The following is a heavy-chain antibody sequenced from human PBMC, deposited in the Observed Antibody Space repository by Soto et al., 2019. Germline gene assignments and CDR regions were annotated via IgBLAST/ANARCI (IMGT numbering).Heavy chain of an antibody. CDR1: GFTFSSYA. J-gene: IGHJ4*02. V-gene: IGHV3-23*01. D-gene: IGHD3-3*01. Sequence: GGSLRLSCAASGFTFSSYAMSWVRQAPGKGLEWVSAISGSGGSTYYADSVKGRFTISRDNSKNTLYLQMNSLRAEDTAVYYCAKGEVRFLEWLSIYFDYWGQGTLVTVSS. CDR3: AKGEVRFLEWLSIYFDY. CDR2: ISGSGGST.